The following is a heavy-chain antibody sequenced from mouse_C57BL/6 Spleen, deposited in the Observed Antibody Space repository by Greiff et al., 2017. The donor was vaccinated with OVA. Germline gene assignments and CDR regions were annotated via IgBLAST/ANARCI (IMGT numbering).Heavy chain of an antibody. V-gene: IGHV1-82*01. D-gene: IGHD1-1*02. CDR1: GYAFSSSW. CDR2: IYPGDGDT. Sequence: QVQLKQSGPELVKPGASVKISCKASGYAFSSSWMNWVKQRPGKGLEWIGRIYPGDGDTNYNGKFKGKATLTADKSSSTAYMQLSSLTSEDSAVYFCAREGGSSWFAYWGQGTLVTVSA. CDR3: AREGGSSWFAY. J-gene: IGHJ3*01.